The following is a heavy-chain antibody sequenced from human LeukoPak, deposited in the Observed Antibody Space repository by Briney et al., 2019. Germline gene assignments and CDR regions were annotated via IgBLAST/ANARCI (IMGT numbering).Heavy chain of an antibody. J-gene: IGHJ6*03. CDR1: GYTFTSYG. CDR3: ARSPKKTALSHIVVVTANYYYYMDV. V-gene: IGHV1-18*01. D-gene: IGHD2-21*02. CDR2: ISAYNGNT. Sequence: GASVKVSCKASGYTFTSYGISWVRQAPGQGLEWMGWISAYNGNTNYAQKLQGRVTMTTDTSTSTAYMELRSLRSDDTAVYYCARSPKKTALSHIVVVTANYYYYMDVWGKGTTVTVSS.